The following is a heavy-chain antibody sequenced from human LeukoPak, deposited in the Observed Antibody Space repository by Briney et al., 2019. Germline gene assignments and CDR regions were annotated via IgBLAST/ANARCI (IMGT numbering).Heavy chain of an antibody. V-gene: IGHV4-30-2*01. Sequence: SETLSLTCTVSGGSISSGGYYWSWIRQPPGKGLEWIGYIYHSGSTYYNPSLKSRVTISVDRSKNQFSLKLSSVTAADTAVYYCARVPPGTMIVPYYYYGMDVWGQGTTVTVSS. D-gene: IGHD3-22*01. CDR2: IYHSGST. CDR3: ARVPPGTMIVPYYYYGMDV. J-gene: IGHJ6*02. CDR1: GGSISSGGYY.